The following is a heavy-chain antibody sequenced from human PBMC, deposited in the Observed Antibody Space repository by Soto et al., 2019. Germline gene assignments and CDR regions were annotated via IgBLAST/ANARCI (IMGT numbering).Heavy chain of an antibody. CDR1: GFAFSSYA. CDR2: ISGSGGST. V-gene: IGHV3-23*01. J-gene: IGHJ4*02. CDR3: AKDRYCSSTRCHQAFDY. Sequence: EVQLLESGGGLVQPGGSLRLSCAASGFAFSSYAMSWVHQAPGKGLEWVSVISGSGGSTFYADSVQGRFTISRDSSKNTSYLQLNVLRAEDTAIYYCAKDRYCSSTRCHQAFDYWGQGILVTVSS. D-gene: IGHD2-2*01.